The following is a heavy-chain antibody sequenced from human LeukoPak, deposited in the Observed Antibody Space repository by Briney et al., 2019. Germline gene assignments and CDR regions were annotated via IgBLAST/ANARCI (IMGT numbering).Heavy chain of an antibody. V-gene: IGHV4-38-2*02. D-gene: IGHD3-10*01. J-gene: IGHJ4*02. Sequence: SETLSLTCTVSGYSISSGYYWGWIRQPPGKGLEWIGSTYHSGSTFDNPSLKSRVTISVDTSKYQFSLRLSSVTAADTAVYYCARGRLARGHYFDYWGQGTLVTVSS. CDR3: ARGRLARGHYFDY. CDR1: GYSISSGYY. CDR2: TYHSGST.